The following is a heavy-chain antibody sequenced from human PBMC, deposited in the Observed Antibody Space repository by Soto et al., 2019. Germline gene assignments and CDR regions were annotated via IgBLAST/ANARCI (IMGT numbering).Heavy chain of an antibody. CDR2: INHSGSI. CDR1: GGSFSGYY. CDR3: ARTIAYGSASHPLPHYDY. Sequence: SETLSLTCAVYGGSFSGYYWSWIRQPPGKWLEWIGEINHSGSINYNPSLNSRVTISVDTSKNQFSLKLRSVTAADTAVYYCARTIAYGSASHPLPHYDYWGQGTLVTVSS. J-gene: IGHJ4*02. V-gene: IGHV4-34*01. D-gene: IGHD3-10*01.